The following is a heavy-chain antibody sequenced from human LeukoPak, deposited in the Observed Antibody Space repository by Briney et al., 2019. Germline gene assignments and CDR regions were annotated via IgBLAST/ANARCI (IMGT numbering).Heavy chain of an antibody. J-gene: IGHJ4*02. CDR1: GYTFTASY. Sequence: ASVKVSCKASGYTFTASYIHWVRQAPGQGLEWMGWINPNNGDTNYAQKFQGKVTMTRDTSISTAYMELGRLRSDDTAVYYCARQMDRYSTYTSAWNAFAYWGQGTLVTVSS. CDR3: ARQMDRYSTYTSAWNAFAY. CDR2: INPNNGDT. D-gene: IGHD6-19*01. V-gene: IGHV1-2*02.